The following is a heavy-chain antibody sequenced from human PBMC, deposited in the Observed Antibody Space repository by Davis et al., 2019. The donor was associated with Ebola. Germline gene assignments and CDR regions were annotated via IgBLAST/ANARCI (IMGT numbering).Heavy chain of an antibody. CDR3: ARAGFGNTWFDC. J-gene: IGHJ5*01. CDR2: IGAAGDT. D-gene: IGHD3-16*01. V-gene: IGHV3-13*01. Sequence: GESLKISCAASGFTFRSYDMHWVRQATGKGLEWVSAIGAAGDTYYPVSVKGRFTITRENAKNTFYLQMNSLRAEDTAVYYCARAGFGNTWFDCWGQGILVTVSS. CDR1: GFTFRSYD.